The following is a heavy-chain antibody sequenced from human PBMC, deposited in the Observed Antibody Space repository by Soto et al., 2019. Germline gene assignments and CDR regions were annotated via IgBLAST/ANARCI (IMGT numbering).Heavy chain of an antibody. CDR3: ARAYYYDSIGYYPVSYDY. V-gene: IGHV1-69*01. J-gene: IGHJ4*02. CDR1: GGTFSSYA. D-gene: IGHD3-22*01. Sequence: QVQLVQSGAEVQKPGSSVKVSCKASGGTFSSYAISWVRQAPGQGLEWMGGIIPIFGTANYAQKFQGRVTITADDSTSTAYMELSSLRSEDTAVYYCARAYYYDSIGYYPVSYDYWGQGTLVTVSS. CDR2: IIPIFGTA.